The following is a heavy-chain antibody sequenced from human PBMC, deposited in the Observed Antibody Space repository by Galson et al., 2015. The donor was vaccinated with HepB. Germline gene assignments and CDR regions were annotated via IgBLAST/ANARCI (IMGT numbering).Heavy chain of an antibody. Sequence: SLRLSCAASGFTFSSYGMHWVRQAPGKGLEWVAVISYDGSNKYYADSVMGRFTISRDNSKNTLYLQMNSLRAEDTAVYYCAKEVNYGGNLPTDYWGQGILATVSS. J-gene: IGHJ4*02. CDR2: ISYDGSNK. CDR3: AKEVNYGGNLPTDY. CDR1: GFTFSSYG. D-gene: IGHD4-23*01. V-gene: IGHV3-30*18.